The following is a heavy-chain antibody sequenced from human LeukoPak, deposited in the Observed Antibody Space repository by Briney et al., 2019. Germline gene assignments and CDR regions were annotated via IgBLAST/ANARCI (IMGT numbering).Heavy chain of an antibody. V-gene: IGHV4-61*02. Sequence: SETLSLTCTVSGGSISSGSYYRSWIRQPAGKGLEWIGRIYTSGSTNYNPSLKSRVTISVDSSKNQFSRKLSSVTAADMAVYYCAGSGGRDWYFDLWGRGTLVTVSS. CDR3: AGSGGRDWYFDL. CDR1: GGSISSGSYY. D-gene: IGHD6-25*01. CDR2: IYTSGST. J-gene: IGHJ2*01.